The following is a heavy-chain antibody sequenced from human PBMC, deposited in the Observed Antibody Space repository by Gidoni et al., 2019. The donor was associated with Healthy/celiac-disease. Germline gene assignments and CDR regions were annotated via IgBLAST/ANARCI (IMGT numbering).Heavy chain of an antibody. CDR2: IHYSGST. Sequence: QVQLPESGPGLVKPSQTLPPTCPVSGGSIRSGGYYWNWIRQHPGKGLEWIGYIHYSGSTYYNPSLKSRVSISVDTSKNQFSLKLSSVTAADTAVYYCARDRTPVVAAHAFDIWGQGTMVTVSS. CDR1: GGSIRSGGYY. J-gene: IGHJ3*02. V-gene: IGHV4-31*03. D-gene: IGHD2-15*01. CDR3: ARDRTPVVAAHAFDI.